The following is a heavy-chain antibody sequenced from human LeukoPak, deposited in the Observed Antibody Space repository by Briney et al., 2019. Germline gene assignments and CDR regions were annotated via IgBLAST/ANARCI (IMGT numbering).Heavy chain of an antibody. CDR2: IYRYGST. Sequence: SETLSLTCTVTGDSISGSNYYWAWIRQSPGKGLEWIGSIYRYGSTYYNPSLKSRVTMSVDTSRNEFSLKLSSVTAADTAVYYCARDWSSRDGYLDYWGQGTLVTVSS. J-gene: IGHJ4*02. CDR1: GDSISGSNYY. CDR3: ARDWSSRDGYLDY. D-gene: IGHD1-26*01. V-gene: IGHV4-39*07.